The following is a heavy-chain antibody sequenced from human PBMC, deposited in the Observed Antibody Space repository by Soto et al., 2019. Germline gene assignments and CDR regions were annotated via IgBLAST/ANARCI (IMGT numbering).Heavy chain of an antibody. CDR2: ISGSGGNT. CDR3: AKCDVLITTCGGWCNWFDP. Sequence: EVQLLESGGSLVQPGGSLRLSCAASGFTFSTLAMNWVRQAPGEGLEWVSRISGSGGNTQYADSVKGRVTISRDNSKNTLYLQVNTLRAEDTAVYYCAKCDVLITTCGGWCNWFDPWGQGTLVIVSS. CDR1: GFTFSTLA. J-gene: IGHJ5*02. D-gene: IGHD3-16*01. V-gene: IGHV3-23*01.